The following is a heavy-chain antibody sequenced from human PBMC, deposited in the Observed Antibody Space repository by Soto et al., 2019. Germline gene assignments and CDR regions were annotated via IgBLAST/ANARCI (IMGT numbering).Heavy chain of an antibody. CDR1: GGSITSGGYF. D-gene: IGHD3-22*01. CDR2: IAGSGRT. V-gene: IGHV4-31*03. Sequence: QVQLQESGPGLVKPSQTLSLTCTVSGGSITSGGYFWSWIRQQPGKGLEWIGYIAGSGRTYYNPSLKRRITMSVDTYKEQFYLNLSSVTAADTAVYYCASLLNYYDSRGYAEYYFDYWGQGTLVTVSS. CDR3: ASLLNYYDSRGYAEYYFDY. J-gene: IGHJ4*02.